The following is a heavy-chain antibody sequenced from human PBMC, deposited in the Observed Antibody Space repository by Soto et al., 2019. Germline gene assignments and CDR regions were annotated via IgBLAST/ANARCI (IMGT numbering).Heavy chain of an antibody. CDR1: GFTFSTYA. CDR3: AKERSSGWSFDY. CDR2: ISGSGDST. V-gene: IGHV3-23*01. J-gene: IGHJ4*02. Sequence: EVPLLESGGGLVQPGGSLRLSCAASGFTFSTYAMNWVRQAPGKGLEWVSGISGSGDSTYYADSVKGRFTVSRDKSKNTLYLQMNSLRAEDTAVCYCAKERSSGWSFDYWGQGTLATVSS. D-gene: IGHD6-19*01.